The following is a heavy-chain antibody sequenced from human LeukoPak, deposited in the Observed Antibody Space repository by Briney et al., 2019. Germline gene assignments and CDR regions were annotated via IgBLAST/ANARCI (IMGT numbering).Heavy chain of an antibody. CDR1: GYSISRGYY. V-gene: IGHV4-38-2*02. Sequence: PSETLSLTCTVSGYSISRGYYWGWIRQPPGKGLEWIGNIHHSGSTYYNPSLKSRVTISVDMSKNQFSLQLSSVTAADTAVYYCARAGGYSYGWNWFDPWGQGTLVTVSS. CDR2: IHHSGST. CDR3: ARAGGYSYGWNWFDP. D-gene: IGHD5-18*01. J-gene: IGHJ5*02.